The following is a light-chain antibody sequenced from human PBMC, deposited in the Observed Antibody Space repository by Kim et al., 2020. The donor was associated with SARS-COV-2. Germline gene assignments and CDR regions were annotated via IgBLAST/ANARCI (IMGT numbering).Light chain of an antibody. CDR1: NIGTKN. CDR2: RDD. Sequence: SVALGQTARITCGGKNIGTKNVHWYQKKAGQAPVVVIYRDDNRPSGVPERFSGSNSGNTATLTISSAQTGDEGDYYCQVWDSSTGVFGTGTKVTVL. J-gene: IGLJ1*01. V-gene: IGLV3-9*01. CDR3: QVWDSSTGV.